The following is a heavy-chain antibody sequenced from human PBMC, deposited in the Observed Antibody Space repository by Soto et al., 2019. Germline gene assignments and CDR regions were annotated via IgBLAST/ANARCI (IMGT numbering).Heavy chain of an antibody. CDR1: GYTFTSYA. CDR3: GRSVVGATGEILYNAMDV. Sequence: QVQLVQSGAEVKKPGASVQVSCKAPGYTFTSYALHWVRQARGERPEWMGWINAANGDTKYSKKFQGRVIITRDTSASTGYMELSSLRSEDTAVYFCGRSVVGATGEILYNAMDVWGQGTTVTVSS. J-gene: IGHJ6*02. D-gene: IGHD1-26*01. CDR2: INAANGDT. V-gene: IGHV1-3*01.